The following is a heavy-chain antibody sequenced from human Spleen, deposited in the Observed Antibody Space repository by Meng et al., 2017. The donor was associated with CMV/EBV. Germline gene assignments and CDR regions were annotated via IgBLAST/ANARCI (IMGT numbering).Heavy chain of an antibody. D-gene: IGHD2-2*01. J-gene: IGHJ4*02. CDR3: ARGGDCSSTSCYDVGNFDY. CDR2: IRYDGSNK. V-gene: IGHV3-30*02. CDR1: GFTFSSYG. Sequence: GESLKISCAASGFTFSSYGMHWVRQAPGKGLEWVAFIRYDGSNKYYADSVKGRFTISRDNSKNTLYLQMNSLRAEDTAVYYCARGGDCSSTSCYDVGNFDYWGQGTLATVSS.